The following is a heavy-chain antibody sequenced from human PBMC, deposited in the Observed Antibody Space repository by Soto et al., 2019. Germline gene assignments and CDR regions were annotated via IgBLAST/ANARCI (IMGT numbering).Heavy chain of an antibody. CDR2: IYSGGTT. J-gene: IGHJ5*02. CDR3: ARNGDSSDYRGWFDP. V-gene: IGHV3-66*01. Sequence: EVQLVESGGGVVQPGGSLRLSCAASGLTVSSNYMSWVRQAPGKGLEWVSVIYSGGTTYYADSVKGRFTISRDNSKNTLYLQMNSLRAEDTAVYYCARNGDSSDYRGWFDPWGQGTLVTVSS. D-gene: IGHD3-22*01. CDR1: GLTVSSNY.